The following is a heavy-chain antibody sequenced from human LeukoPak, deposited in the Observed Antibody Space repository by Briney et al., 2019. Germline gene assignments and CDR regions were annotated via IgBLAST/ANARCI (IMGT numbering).Heavy chain of an antibody. V-gene: IGHV3-23*01. Sequence: PGGSLRLSCAVSGFTFSSYAMSWVRQAPGRGLEWVSGISGSGGSTPHADSVKGRFTISRDNSKNTLYLQMNSLRAEDAAVYYCAKAPLGRCTGAICYSFDYWGQGTLVTVSS. CDR1: GFTFSSYA. D-gene: IGHD2-8*02. CDR3: AKAPLGRCTGAICYSFDY. CDR2: ISGSGGST. J-gene: IGHJ4*02.